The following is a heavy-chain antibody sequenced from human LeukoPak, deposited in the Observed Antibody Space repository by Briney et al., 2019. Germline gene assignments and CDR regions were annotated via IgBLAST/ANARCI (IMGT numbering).Heavy chain of an antibody. Sequence: ASVKVSCKASGGTFSSYAISWVRQAPGQGLEWMGRINPNSGGTNYAQKFQGRVTMTRDTSISTAYMELSRLRSDDTAVYYCARSSDSSGYRLDYWGQGTLVTVSS. CDR3: ARSSDSSGYRLDY. CDR1: GGTFSSYA. CDR2: INPNSGGT. V-gene: IGHV1-2*06. D-gene: IGHD3-22*01. J-gene: IGHJ4*02.